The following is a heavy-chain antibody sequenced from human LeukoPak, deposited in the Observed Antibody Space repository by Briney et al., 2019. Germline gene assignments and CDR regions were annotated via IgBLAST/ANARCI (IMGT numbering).Heavy chain of an antibody. V-gene: IGHV4-39*07. Sequence: PSEALSLTCTVSGDSISNYFWTWIRQPPGKGLEWIGSFSYSGSTYYNPSLKSRVTISVDTSKNQFSLKLSSVTAADTAVYYCASGRPITMVRGVIRGFDPWGQGTLVTVSS. CDR3: ASGRPITMVRGVIRGFDP. D-gene: IGHD3-10*01. CDR1: GDSISNYF. CDR2: FSYSGST. J-gene: IGHJ5*02.